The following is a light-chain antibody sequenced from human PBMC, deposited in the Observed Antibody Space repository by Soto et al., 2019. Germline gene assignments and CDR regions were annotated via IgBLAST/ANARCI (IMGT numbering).Light chain of an antibody. CDR2: NTS. CDR1: QSISSW. CDR3: QYCSDYCWT. V-gene: IGKV1-5*03. Sequence: DIQLTQSPSTLSTSVGDRVTISCRASQSISSWLAWYQQKPGKAPKLLIYNTSNLESGVPPRFGGSGAGTEFTLTISSLQPDDFATYYCQYCSDYCWTFGQGTKVELK. J-gene: IGKJ1*01.